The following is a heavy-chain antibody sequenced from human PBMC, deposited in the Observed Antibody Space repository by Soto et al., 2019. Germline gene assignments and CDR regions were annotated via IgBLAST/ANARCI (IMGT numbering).Heavy chain of an antibody. CDR3: WRFTGTTPTGTFGY. J-gene: IGHJ4*01. CDR2: TYSSGHT. CDR1: GGSISSSY. D-gene: IGHD1-7*01. V-gene: IGHV4-4*09. Sequence: SETLSLTCTVSGGSISSSYWRWIRQPPGRGLEWIGYTYSSGHTTYQPSLRSRVIISVDRSKNPFSLKVTAGSAPDTAGHCCWRFTGTTPTGTFGYWGQEILVTAAS.